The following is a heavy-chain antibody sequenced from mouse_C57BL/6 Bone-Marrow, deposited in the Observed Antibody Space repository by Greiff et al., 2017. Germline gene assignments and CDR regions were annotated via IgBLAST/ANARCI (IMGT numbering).Heavy chain of an antibody. J-gene: IGHJ4*01. D-gene: IGHD2-5*01. CDR1: GFTFTDYY. Sequence: EVPLVESGGGLVQPGGSLSLSCAASGFTFTDYYMSWVRQPPGKALEWLGFISNKANGYTTEYSASVKGRFTISRYNSQSILYLQMNALRAEDSATYYCARYYSNFDYSMDYWGQGTSVTVSS. CDR2: ISNKANGYTT. V-gene: IGHV7-3*01. CDR3: ARYYSNFDYSMDY.